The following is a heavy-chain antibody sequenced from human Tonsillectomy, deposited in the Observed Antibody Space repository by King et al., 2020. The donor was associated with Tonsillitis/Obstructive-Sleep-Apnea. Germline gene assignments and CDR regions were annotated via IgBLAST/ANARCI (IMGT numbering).Heavy chain of an antibody. J-gene: IGHJ4*02. D-gene: IGHD1-1*01. CDR2: ISYDGSNK. CDR3: ARDESVAGVH. CDR1: GFTFSSYA. Sequence: VQLVESGGGVVQPGRSLRLSCAASGFTFSSYAMHWVRQAPGKGLEWVAVISYDGSNKYYADSVKGRFTISRDNSKNTPYLQMNSLRAEDTAVYYCARDESVAGVHWGQGTLVTVSS. V-gene: IGHV3-30*01.